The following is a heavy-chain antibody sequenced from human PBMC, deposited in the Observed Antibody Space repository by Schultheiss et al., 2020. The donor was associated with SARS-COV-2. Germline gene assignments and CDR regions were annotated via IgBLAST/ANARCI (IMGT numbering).Heavy chain of an antibody. Sequence: GESLKISCAASGFTFSSYAMSWVRQAPGKGLEWVSAISGSGGSTYYADSVKGRFTISRDNSKNTLYLQMNSLRAGDTAVYYCTRDNRLLGVDQYYMDVWGKGTTVTVSS. CDR3: TRDNRLLGVDQYYMDV. D-gene: IGHD3-3*01. V-gene: IGHV3-23*01. CDR2: ISGSGGST. J-gene: IGHJ6*03. CDR1: GFTFSSYA.